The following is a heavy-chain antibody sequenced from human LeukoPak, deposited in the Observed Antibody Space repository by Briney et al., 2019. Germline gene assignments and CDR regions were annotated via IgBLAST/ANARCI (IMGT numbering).Heavy chain of an antibody. J-gene: IGHJ5*02. CDR2: IGGRGGGT. D-gene: IGHD5-18*01. Sequence: GGSLRLACAAAGFTFSTYAMSWVRQAPGKGPEWVSAIGGRGGGTYYADSVKGRFTISRDSSKNTLFPQMNSLRADAPAVYYCAKGYSNSPRGYIDHWGQGTLVTVSS. CDR3: AKGYSNSPRGYIDH. CDR1: GFTFSTYA. V-gene: IGHV3-23*01.